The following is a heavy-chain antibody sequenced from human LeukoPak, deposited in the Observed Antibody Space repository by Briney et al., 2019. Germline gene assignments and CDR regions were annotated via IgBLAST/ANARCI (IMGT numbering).Heavy chain of an antibody. CDR3: AKLNGGY. CDR2: ITATGDTA. D-gene: IGHD2-8*01. Sequence: GGSLRLSCVASGFTFTKCAMSWIRQAPGKGLEWVAIITATGDTAYYADSVKGRFTISRDNSKNTLYLQMNSLRAEDTAVYYCAKLNGGYWGQGTLVTVSS. V-gene: IGHV3-23*01. CDR1: GFTFTKCA. J-gene: IGHJ4*02.